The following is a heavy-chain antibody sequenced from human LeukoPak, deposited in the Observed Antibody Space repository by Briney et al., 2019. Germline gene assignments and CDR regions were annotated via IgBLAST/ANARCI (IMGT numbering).Heavy chain of an antibody. V-gene: IGHV4-59*11. D-gene: IGHD5-24*01. CDR3: ARVDRMERWLQFSDY. CDR2: IYYSGST. Sequence: PSETLSLTCTVSGGSISSHYWSWIRQPPGKGLEWIGYIYYSGSTNYNPSLKSRVTISVDTSKNQFSLKLSSVTAADTAVYYCARVDRMERWLQFSDYWGQGTLVTVSS. J-gene: IGHJ4*02. CDR1: GGSISSHY.